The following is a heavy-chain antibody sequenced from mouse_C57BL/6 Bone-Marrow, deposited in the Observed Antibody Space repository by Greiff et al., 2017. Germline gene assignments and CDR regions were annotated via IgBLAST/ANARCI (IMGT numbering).Heavy chain of an antibody. Sequence: EVKLVESGGDLVKPGGSLKLSCAASGFTFSSYGMSWVRQTPDKRLEWVATISSGGSYTYYPDSVKGRFTISRDNAKNTLYLQMSSLKSEDTAMYYCARQGIYYGNYAYFDYWGQGTTRTVSS. J-gene: IGHJ2*01. D-gene: IGHD2-1*01. CDR2: ISSGGSYT. CDR3: ARQGIYYGNYAYFDY. CDR1: GFTFSSYG. V-gene: IGHV5-6*01.